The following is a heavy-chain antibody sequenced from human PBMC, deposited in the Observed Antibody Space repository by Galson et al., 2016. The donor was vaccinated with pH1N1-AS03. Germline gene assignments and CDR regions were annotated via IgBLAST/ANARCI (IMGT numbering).Heavy chain of an antibody. V-gene: IGHV2-70*04. CDR1: GFSLSAIGMR. Sequence: PALVKPTQTLTLTCTFSGFSLSAIGMRVNWVRQPPGKALEWLARIDWDDDKDYSTSLKTRLTISQDTSKNQVVLTMTKMDPVDTATYYCARIRGYSYYFDCWGQGTLVTVSS. CDR2: IDWDDDK. J-gene: IGHJ4*02. CDR3: ARIRGYSYYFDC. D-gene: IGHD5-18*01.